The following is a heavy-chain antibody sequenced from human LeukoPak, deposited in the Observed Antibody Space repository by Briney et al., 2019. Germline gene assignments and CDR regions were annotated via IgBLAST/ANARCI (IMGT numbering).Heavy chain of an antibody. J-gene: IGHJ4*02. CDR1: GFTFSSYA. V-gene: IGHV3-23*01. D-gene: IGHD6-13*01. Sequence: PGGSLRLSCAASGFTFSSYAMSWVRQAPGKGLQWVSAISGGGRSTYYADSVKGRFTISRDDSKDTLYLQMYRLRAEDTGIYYCAKDTYISAAEFDYWGQGTLVTVSS. CDR2: ISGGGRST. CDR3: AKDTYISAAEFDY.